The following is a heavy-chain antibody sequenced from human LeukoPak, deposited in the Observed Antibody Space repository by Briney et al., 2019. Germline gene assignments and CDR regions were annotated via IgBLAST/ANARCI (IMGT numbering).Heavy chain of an antibody. V-gene: IGHV4-34*01. CDR3: AREIAAAGASYYYYYGMDV. D-gene: IGHD6-13*01. CDR2: INHSGST. J-gene: IGHJ6*04. CDR1: GGSFSGYY. Sequence: SETLSLTCAVYGGSFSGYYWSWLRQPPGKGLEGSGEINHSGSTNYNPSLKSRVTISVDTSKNQFSLKLSSVTAADTAVYYCAREIAAAGASYYYYYGMDVWGKGTTVTVSS.